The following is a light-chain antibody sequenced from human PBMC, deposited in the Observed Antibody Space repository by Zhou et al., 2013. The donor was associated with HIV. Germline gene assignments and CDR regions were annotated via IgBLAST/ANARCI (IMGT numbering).Light chain of an antibody. CDR1: QDISNY. Sequence: QLTQSPYSLSASVGDRIIITCRASQDISNYLAWYRQKPGKAPELLIYGASTLQSGVPSRFSGSGSGTDFTLTISSLQPEDFATYYCPQFKVHPRNFGQGTKLESK. CDR2: GAS. J-gene: IGKJ2*01. CDR3: PQFKVHPRN. V-gene: IGKV1-9*01.